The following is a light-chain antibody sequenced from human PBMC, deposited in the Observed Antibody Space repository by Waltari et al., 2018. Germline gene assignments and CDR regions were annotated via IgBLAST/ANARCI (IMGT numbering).Light chain of an antibody. CDR2: EVT. CDR1: SSDIGAYNY. J-gene: IGLJ2*01. Sequence: QSALTQPASVSGSPGQSVTVSCAGTSSDIGAYNYVSWYQQPPGAAPRLIIYEVTNRPSGVSDRFSGSKSGDTASLTISGLQADDEAHYYCLSYTTTSTLLFGGGTKLTVL. V-gene: IGLV2-14*01. CDR3: LSYTTTSTLL.